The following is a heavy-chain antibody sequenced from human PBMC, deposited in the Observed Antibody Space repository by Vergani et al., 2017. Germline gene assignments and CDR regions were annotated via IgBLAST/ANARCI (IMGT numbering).Heavy chain of an antibody. Sequence: QVQLVQSGAEVKKPGSSVKVSCKASGGTFSSYAISWVRQAPGQGLEWMGWISAYNGNTNYAQKLQGRVTITADESTSTAYMELSSLRSEDTAVYYCARDRDVVVPAATSYYYYYMDVWGKGTTVTVSS. CDR1: GGTFSSYA. J-gene: IGHJ6*03. D-gene: IGHD2-2*01. CDR2: ISAYNGNT. CDR3: ARDRDVVVPAATSYYYYYMDV. V-gene: IGHV1-69*01.